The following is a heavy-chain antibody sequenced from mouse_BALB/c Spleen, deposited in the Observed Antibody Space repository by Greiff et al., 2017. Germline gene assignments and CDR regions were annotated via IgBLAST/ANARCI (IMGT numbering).Heavy chain of an antibody. CDR1: GFNIKDYY. Sequence: VQLKESGAELVRSGASVKLSCTASGFNIKDYYMHWVKQRPEQGLEWIGWIDPENGDTEYAPKFQGKATMTADTSSNTAYLQLSSLTSEDTAVYYCNAWGITSFAYWGQGTLVTVSA. J-gene: IGHJ3*01. CDR3: NAWGITSFAY. D-gene: IGHD2-4*01. CDR2: IDPENGDT. V-gene: IGHV14-4*02.